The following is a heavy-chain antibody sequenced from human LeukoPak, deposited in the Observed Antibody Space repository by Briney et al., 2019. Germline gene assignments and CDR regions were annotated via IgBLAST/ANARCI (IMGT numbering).Heavy chain of an antibody. CDR3: ARGGVAYGDYMGVNKWFDP. CDR1: GGSFSGYY. CDR2: IGGGGSDT. V-gene: IGHV3-11*06. J-gene: IGHJ5*02. Sequence: LSLTCAVYGGSFSGYYWSWVRQAPGKGLEWVSAIGGGGSDTKYTDSVEGRFTILRDISKNSLYLQMNSLRAEDTAVYKCARGGVAYGDYMGVNKWFDPWGQGTLVTVSS. D-gene: IGHD4-17*01.